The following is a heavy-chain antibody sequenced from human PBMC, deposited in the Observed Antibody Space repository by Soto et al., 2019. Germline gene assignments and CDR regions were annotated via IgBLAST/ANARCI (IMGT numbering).Heavy chain of an antibody. J-gene: IGHJ4*02. Sequence: ASVHVSFKASGYTFTGYYMHWVRQAPGQGLEWMGWINPNSGGTNYAQKFQGRVTMTRDTSISTAYMELSRLRSDDTAVYYCASMDIVATVDFDYWGQGTLVTVSS. CDR2: INPNSGGT. V-gene: IGHV1-2*02. CDR3: ASMDIVATVDFDY. CDR1: GYTFTGYY. D-gene: IGHD5-12*01.